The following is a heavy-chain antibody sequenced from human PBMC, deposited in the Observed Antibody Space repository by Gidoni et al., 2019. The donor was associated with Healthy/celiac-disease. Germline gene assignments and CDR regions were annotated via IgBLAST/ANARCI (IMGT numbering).Heavy chain of an antibody. D-gene: IGHD2-15*01. CDR1: GFTFSSYG. Sequence: QVQLVESGGGVVQPGRSLRLSCAASGFTFSSYGMHWVRQAPGKGLEWVAVISYDGSNKYYADSVKGRFTISRDNSKNTLYLQMNSLRAEDTAVYYCAKDLLGGGSDLYYYYGMDVWGQGTTVTVSS. CDR2: ISYDGSNK. V-gene: IGHV3-30*18. CDR3: AKDLLGGGSDLYYYYGMDV. J-gene: IGHJ6*02.